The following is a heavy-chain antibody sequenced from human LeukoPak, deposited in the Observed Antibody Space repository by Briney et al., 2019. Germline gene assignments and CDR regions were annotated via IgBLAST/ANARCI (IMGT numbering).Heavy chain of an antibody. Sequence: PGGSLRLSCAASGFNFNSNSMNWVRQAPGKGLEWVSSISSSSSYIYYADSVKGRFTVSRDNAKNSLYLQMNSLRAEDTAVYYCAKFGREFGDLLQNWGQGTLVIVSS. CDR3: AKFGREFGDLLQN. D-gene: IGHD3-10*01. J-gene: IGHJ1*01. V-gene: IGHV3-21*01. CDR2: ISSSSSYI. CDR1: GFNFNSNS.